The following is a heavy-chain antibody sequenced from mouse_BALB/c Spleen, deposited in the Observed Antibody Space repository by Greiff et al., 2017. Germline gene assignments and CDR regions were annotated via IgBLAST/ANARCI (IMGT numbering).Heavy chain of an antibody. CDR1: GFAFSSYD. CDR2: ISSGGGST. Sequence: DVHLVESGGGLVKPGGSLKLSCAASGFAFSSYDMSWVRQTPEKRLEWVAYISSGGGSTYYPDTVKGRFTISRDNAKNTLYLQMSSLKSEDTAMYYCARCDGGFAYWGQGTLVTVSA. V-gene: IGHV5-12-1*01. J-gene: IGHJ3*01. D-gene: IGHD1-2*01. CDR3: ARCDGGFAY.